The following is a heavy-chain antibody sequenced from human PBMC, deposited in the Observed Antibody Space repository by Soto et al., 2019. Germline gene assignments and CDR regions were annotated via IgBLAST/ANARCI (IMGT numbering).Heavy chain of an antibody. V-gene: IGHV3-15*07. CDR1: GFTFSNAW. J-gene: IGHJ4*02. CDR3: TTVDRQTTLYRAIDY. D-gene: IGHD4-17*01. Sequence: EVQLVESGGGLVKPGGSLRLSCAASGFTFSNAWMNWVRQAPGKGLEWVGRIKSKTDGGTTDYAAPVKGRFTILRDDSKNTLYLQMNSLKTEDTAVYYCTTVDRQTTLYRAIDYWGQGTLVTVSS. CDR2: IKSKTDGGTT.